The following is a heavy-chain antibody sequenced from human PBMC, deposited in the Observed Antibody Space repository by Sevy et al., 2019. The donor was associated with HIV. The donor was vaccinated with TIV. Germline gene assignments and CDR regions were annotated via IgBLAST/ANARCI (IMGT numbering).Heavy chain of an antibody. J-gene: IGHJ5*02. Sequence: GGSLRLSCAASGFTFSSYGMHWVRQAPGKGLEWVAVISYDGSNKYYADSVKGRFTISRDNSKNTLYLQMNSLRAEDTAVYYCAKDRGSSWYGWFDPWGQGTLVTVSS. CDR1: GFTFSSYG. V-gene: IGHV3-30*18. CDR2: ISYDGSNK. D-gene: IGHD6-13*01. CDR3: AKDRGSSWYGWFDP.